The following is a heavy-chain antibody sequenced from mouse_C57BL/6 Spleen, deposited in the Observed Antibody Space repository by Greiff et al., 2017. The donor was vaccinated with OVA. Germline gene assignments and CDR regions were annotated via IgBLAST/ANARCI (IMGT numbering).Heavy chain of an antibody. CDR3: ARSMGRGYYAMDY. J-gene: IGHJ4*01. D-gene: IGHD1-1*02. CDR2: IDPSDSYT. Sequence: QVQLQQSGAELVMPGASVKLSCKASGYTFTSYWMHWVKQRPGQGLEWIGEIDPSDSYTNYNQKFKGKSTLTVDKSSSTAYMQLSSLTSEDSAVYYCARSMGRGYYAMDYWGQGTSVTVSS. V-gene: IGHV1-69*01. CDR1: GYTFTSYW.